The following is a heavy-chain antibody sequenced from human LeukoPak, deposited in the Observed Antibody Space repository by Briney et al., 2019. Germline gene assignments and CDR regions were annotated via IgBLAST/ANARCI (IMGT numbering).Heavy chain of an antibody. V-gene: IGHV3-23*01. Sequence: SGGSLRLSCAASGFIFSSYAMSWVRQAPGKGLEWVSGISGSGGSTVYADSVQGRFTISRDNSKNTLYLQMNSLRAEDTAVYYCAKALYDILTGSDYWGQGTLVTVSS. CDR3: AKALYDILTGSDY. D-gene: IGHD3-9*01. J-gene: IGHJ4*02. CDR1: GFIFSSYA. CDR2: ISGSGGST.